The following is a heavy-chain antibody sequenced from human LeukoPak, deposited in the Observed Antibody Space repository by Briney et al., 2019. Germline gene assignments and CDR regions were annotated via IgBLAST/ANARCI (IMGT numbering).Heavy chain of an antibody. CDR2: ISSSGSTI. CDR1: GYTFSNYY. D-gene: IGHD3-3*02. V-gene: IGHV3-11*01. J-gene: IGHJ4*02. Sequence: PGGCVRLSCAASGYTFSNYYMSWIRQAPGKGLEWVSYISSSGSTIYYADSVKGRFTISRENAKNSLYLQMNSLRAEDTAVYYCARAFRYFDYWGQGTLVTVSS. CDR3: ARAFRYFDY.